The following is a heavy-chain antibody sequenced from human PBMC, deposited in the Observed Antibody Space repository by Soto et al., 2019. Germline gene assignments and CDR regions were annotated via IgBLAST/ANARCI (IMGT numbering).Heavy chain of an antibody. Sequence: SVKVSCKASGYTFTSYYMHWVRQARGQRLEWIGWIVVGSGNTNYAQKFQERVTITRDMSTSTAYMELSSLRSEDTAVYYCAALYYDILTGYYVPFEYWGQ. CDR1: GYTFTSYY. D-gene: IGHD3-9*01. J-gene: IGHJ4*02. CDR3: AALYYDILTGYYVPFEY. CDR2: IVVGSGNT. V-gene: IGHV1-58*02.